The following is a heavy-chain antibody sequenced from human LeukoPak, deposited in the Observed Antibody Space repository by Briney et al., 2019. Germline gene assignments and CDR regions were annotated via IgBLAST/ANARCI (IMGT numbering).Heavy chain of an antibody. V-gene: IGHV4-39*02. J-gene: IGHJ6*03. CDR2: ISYSGNT. D-gene: IGHD3-22*01. CDR3: SRLTHSYYSDTSGYYPYYHMDV. CDR1: AGSISSSDYY. Sequence: SETLSLTCTVSAGSISSSDYYWGWIRQSPGKGLEWIGRISYSGNTYYNPSLKSRVTISVDTSKNHFSLRLSSVTAADTAVYFCSRLTHSYYSDTSGYYPYYHMDVWGEGTTVTVSS.